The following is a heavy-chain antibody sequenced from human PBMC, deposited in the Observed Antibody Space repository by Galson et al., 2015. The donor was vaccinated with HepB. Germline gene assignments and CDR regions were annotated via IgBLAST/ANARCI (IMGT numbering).Heavy chain of an antibody. Sequence: SLRLSCAASGFTSDDFAMHWVRQAPGKGLEWVSGISWNSGNIDYADSVKGRFTISRDNAKNSLSLYLQMNSLRAEDTALYYCAKGSGAFLDYFFNYWGQGTLVTVSS. V-gene: IGHV3-9*02. CDR1: GFTSDDFA. D-gene: IGHD3/OR15-3a*01. CDR3: AKGSGAFLDYFFNY. J-gene: IGHJ4*02. CDR2: ISWNSGNI.